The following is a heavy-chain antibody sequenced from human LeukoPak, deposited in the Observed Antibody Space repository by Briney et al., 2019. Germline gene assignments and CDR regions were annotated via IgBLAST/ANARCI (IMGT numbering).Heavy chain of an antibody. Sequence: SETLSLTCTVSGGSISSYYWSWIRQPPGKGLEWIGYIYYSGSTNYNPSLKSRVTISVDTSKDQFSLKLSSVTAADTAVYYCARGSPSNYDFWSGYFGRYYFDYWGQGTLVTVSS. D-gene: IGHD3-3*01. J-gene: IGHJ4*02. CDR2: IYYSGST. V-gene: IGHV4-59*12. CDR1: GGSISSYY. CDR3: ARGSPSNYDFWSGYFGRYYFDY.